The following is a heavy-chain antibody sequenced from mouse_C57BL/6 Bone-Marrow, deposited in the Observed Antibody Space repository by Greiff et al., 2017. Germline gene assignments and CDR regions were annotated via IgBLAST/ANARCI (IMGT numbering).Heavy chain of an antibody. CDR2: IYPGNSDT. Sequence: EVQLQQSGTVLARPGASVKMSCKTSGYTFTSYWMHWVKQRPGQGLEWIGAIYPGNSDTSYNQKFKGKAKLTAVTSASTAYMELSSLTNEDSAVYYCTRSYDGYYPWYVDVWGTGTTVTVSS. CDR3: TRSYDGYYPWYVDV. CDR1: GYTFTSYW. V-gene: IGHV1-5*01. D-gene: IGHD2-3*01. J-gene: IGHJ1*03.